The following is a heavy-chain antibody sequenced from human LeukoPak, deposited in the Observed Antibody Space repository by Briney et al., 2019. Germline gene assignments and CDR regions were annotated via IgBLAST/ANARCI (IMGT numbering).Heavy chain of an antibody. CDR1: GIPFSDYY. CDR3: AAGTAADY. D-gene: IGHD6-13*01. Sequence: GGSLRLSCVVSGIPFSDYYMNWIRQAPGKGMEWISYISSSSSYTDYADSVKGRFTTSRDNAKNVLYLQMNSLRVEDTAVYYCAAGTAADYWGLGTLVAVSS. V-gene: IGHV3-11*03. J-gene: IGHJ4*02. CDR2: ISSSSSYT.